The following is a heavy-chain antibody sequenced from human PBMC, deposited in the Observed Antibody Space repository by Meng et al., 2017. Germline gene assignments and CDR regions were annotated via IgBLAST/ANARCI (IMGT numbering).Heavy chain of an antibody. CDR3: VKEAWYYDR. CDR1: GFTFSGSI. V-gene: IGHV3-73*02. J-gene: IGHJ4*02. CDR2: IRTKRNNYAT. D-gene: IGHD3-16*01. Sequence: VELVEAGGGLGPPGGSLKLSCAASGFTFSGSIMHWVRQASGKGLEWVGRIRTKRNNYATEYVASVEGRFTISRDDSKNTLYLQMNSLKTEDTAVYYCVKEAWYYDRWGQGTLVTVSS.